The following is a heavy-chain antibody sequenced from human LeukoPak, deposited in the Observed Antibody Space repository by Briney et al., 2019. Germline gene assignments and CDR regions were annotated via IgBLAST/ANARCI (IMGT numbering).Heavy chain of an antibody. Sequence: GASVKVSCKASGGTFSSYAISWVRQAPGQGREWMGGIIPIFGTANYAQKFQGRVTITTDESTSTAYMELSSLRSEDTAVYYCARARLYYDSSGYYYFSYFDYWGQGTLVTVSS. D-gene: IGHD3-22*01. J-gene: IGHJ4*02. CDR2: IIPIFGTA. V-gene: IGHV1-69*05. CDR1: GGTFSSYA. CDR3: ARARLYYDSSGYYYFSYFDY.